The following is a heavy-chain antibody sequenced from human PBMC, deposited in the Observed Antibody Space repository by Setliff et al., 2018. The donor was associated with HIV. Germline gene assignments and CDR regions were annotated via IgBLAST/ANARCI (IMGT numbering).Heavy chain of an antibody. Sequence: SETLSLTCDASGYSINNIHYWGWIRQAAGKGLEWIGRIYTRGNTNYNPSLRSRVTMSVDTSRNQFSLKLRSVTAADTAAYYCARDRLTYYFDYWGQGILVTVSS. CDR2: IYTRGNT. V-gene: IGHV4-4*07. D-gene: IGHD3-22*01. CDR3: ARDRLTYYFDY. J-gene: IGHJ4*02. CDR1: GYSINNIHY.